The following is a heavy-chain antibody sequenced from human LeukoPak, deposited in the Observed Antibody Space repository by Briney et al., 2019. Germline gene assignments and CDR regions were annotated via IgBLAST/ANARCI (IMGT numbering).Heavy chain of an antibody. J-gene: IGHJ4*02. Sequence: PGGSLRLSCAASGFTFSSYAMSWVRQAPGKGLEWVSGISGSGGSTYYADSVKGRFTISRDNSKNTLYLQMNSLRAEDTAIYYCARDSLPMAVTGPFDHWGQGALVTVSS. CDR2: ISGSGGST. V-gene: IGHV3-23*01. D-gene: IGHD6-19*01. CDR1: GFTFSSYA. CDR3: ARDSLPMAVTGPFDH.